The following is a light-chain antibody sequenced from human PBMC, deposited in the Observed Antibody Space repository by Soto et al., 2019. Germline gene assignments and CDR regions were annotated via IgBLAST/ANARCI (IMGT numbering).Light chain of an antibody. V-gene: IGKV1-33*01. J-gene: IGKJ5*01. CDR3: QQYENLPT. CDR2: DAS. Sequence: DIQMTQSPSSLSASVGDRVTITCRAGQYIGRYLNWYQQKPGRAPKLLIYDASNLEAGVPSRFRGSGSGTDFTFTISRLQPEDIATYYCQQYENLPTFGQGTRLEIK. CDR1: QYIGRY.